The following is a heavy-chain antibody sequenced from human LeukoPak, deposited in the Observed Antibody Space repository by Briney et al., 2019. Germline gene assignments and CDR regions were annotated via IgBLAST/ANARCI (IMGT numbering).Heavy chain of an antibody. CDR2: ISYSGTN. CDR1: GGSVSSSIYY. V-gene: IGHV4-39*01. Sequence: SETPSLTCTVSGGSVSSSIYYWGWIRQPPGKGLEWIGSISYSGTNYNNPSLKSRVSISIDTSKNQFSVKLTSVTAADTAMYYCASLGTLRSWGQGTLVTVSS. D-gene: IGHD7-27*01. J-gene: IGHJ5*02. CDR3: ASLGTLRS.